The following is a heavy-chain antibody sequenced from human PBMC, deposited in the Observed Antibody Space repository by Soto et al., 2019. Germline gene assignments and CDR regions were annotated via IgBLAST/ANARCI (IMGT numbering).Heavy chain of an antibody. V-gene: IGHV3-21*05. CDR3: ARPAVSGANWFDP. J-gene: IGHJ5*02. CDR1: GFTFSTYH. D-gene: IGHD6-19*01. CDR2: ISTSSGYL. Sequence: EVQLVESGGGLAKPGRTLRLSCAASGFTFSTYHMNWVRQAPGTGLEWVSYISTSSGYLYYADSVKGRFTISRDNAKNSLYLQMNTLRLDDTAVYYCARPAVSGANWFDPWGQGILVTVA.